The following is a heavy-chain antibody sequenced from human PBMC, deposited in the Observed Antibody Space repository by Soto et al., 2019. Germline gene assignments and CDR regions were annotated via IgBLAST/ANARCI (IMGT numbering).Heavy chain of an antibody. CDR3: ARGRSGALDF. V-gene: IGHV3-48*01. D-gene: IGHD1-26*01. Sequence: PGGSLGLSCAASGFTFSSFTMNWVRQPPGKGLEWVSYISSGSSSIYYADSVRGRFTISRDNARNSLYLQINSLRVEDTAVYYCARGRSGALDFWGQGTLVTVSS. J-gene: IGHJ4*02. CDR1: GFTFSSFT. CDR2: ISSGSSSI.